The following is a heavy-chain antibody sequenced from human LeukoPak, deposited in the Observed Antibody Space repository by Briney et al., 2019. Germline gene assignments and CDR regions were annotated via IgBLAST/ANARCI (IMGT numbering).Heavy chain of an antibody. J-gene: IGHJ3*02. Sequence: IGEINHSGSTNYNPSLKSRVTISVDTSKNQFSLKLSSVTAADTAVYYCARGRPHKDAFDIWGQGTMVTVSS. V-gene: IGHV4-34*01. CDR3: ARGRPHKDAFDI. CDR2: INHSGST.